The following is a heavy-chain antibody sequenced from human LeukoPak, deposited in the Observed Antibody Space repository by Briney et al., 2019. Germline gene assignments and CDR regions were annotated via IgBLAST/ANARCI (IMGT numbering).Heavy chain of an antibody. V-gene: IGHV4-39*01. D-gene: IGHD4-17*01. CDR1: GGSISSSSYY. CDR3: ARRDVGDYEFDV. J-gene: IGHJ3*01. CDR2: IYYSGST. Sequence: SETLSLTCTVSGGSISSSSYYWGWIRQPPGKGLEWIGSIYYSGSTYYNPSLKSRVTISVDTSKNQFSLKMTSVTAADTAVYFCARRDVGDYEFDVWGQGTMVTVSS.